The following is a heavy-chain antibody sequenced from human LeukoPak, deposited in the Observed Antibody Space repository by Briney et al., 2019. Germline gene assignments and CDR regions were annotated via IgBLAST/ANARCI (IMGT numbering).Heavy chain of an antibody. J-gene: IGHJ5*02. D-gene: IGHD3-10*01. CDR2: INWNGGST. V-gene: IGHV3-20*01. CDR1: GFSFDEYG. Sequence: GGSLRLPCAASGFSFDEYGMSWVRQAPGKGLEWVSGINWNGGSTGYADSVKGRFTISRDNAKKSLYLQMNSLRAEDTALYHCARGPLFGEFKGFDPWGQGTLVTVSS. CDR3: ARGPLFGEFKGFDP.